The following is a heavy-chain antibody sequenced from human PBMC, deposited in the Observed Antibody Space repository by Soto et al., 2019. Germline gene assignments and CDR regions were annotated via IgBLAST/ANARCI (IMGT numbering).Heavy chain of an antibody. CDR1: GFMFSGHA. J-gene: IGHJ4*02. Sequence: GGSLRLSCAASGFMFSGHAMRWVRQAPGKGLEWVSGISGSGGRTYYADSVKGRFTISRDNSNNTLYLQMNSLRAEDTAVYYCAKYAGTGSYGVLKNFDFWGQGTLVTVSS. D-gene: IGHD1-26*01. V-gene: IGHV3-23*01. CDR3: AKYAGTGSYGVLKNFDF. CDR2: ISGSGGRT.